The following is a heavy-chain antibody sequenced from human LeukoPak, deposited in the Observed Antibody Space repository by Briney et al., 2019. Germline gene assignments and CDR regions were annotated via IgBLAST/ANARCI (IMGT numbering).Heavy chain of an antibody. CDR1: GGTFSSYA. CDR2: IIPILGIA. V-gene: IGHV1-69*04. Sequence: ASVKVSCKASGGTFSSYAISWVRQAPGQGLEWMGRIIPILGIANYAQKFQGRVTITADKSTSTAYMELSSLRSEDAAVYYCARDRDNWNDGDAFDIWGQGTMVTVSS. D-gene: IGHD1-1*01. J-gene: IGHJ3*02. CDR3: ARDRDNWNDGDAFDI.